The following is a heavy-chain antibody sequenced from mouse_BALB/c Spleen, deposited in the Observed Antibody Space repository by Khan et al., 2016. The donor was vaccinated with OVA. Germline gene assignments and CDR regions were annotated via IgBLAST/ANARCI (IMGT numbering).Heavy chain of an antibody. CDR2: INPTSGYT. J-gene: IGHJ2*01. Sequence: QVQLKESGAALAKPGASVKMSCKASGYTFSTYWMHWVKQRPGQGLEWIGYINPTSGYTDYNEKFKDKATLSADKSSSTAYMQLSRLTSEDSAVYYGTRDRIDYWGQGTTLTVSS. V-gene: IGHV1-7*01. CDR1: GYTFSTYW. CDR3: TRDRIDY.